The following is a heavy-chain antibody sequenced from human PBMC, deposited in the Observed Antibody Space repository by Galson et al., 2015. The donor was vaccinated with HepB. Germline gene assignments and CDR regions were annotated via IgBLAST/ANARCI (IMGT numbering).Heavy chain of an antibody. J-gene: IGHJ4*02. CDR1: GGTFSSYA. V-gene: IGHV1-69*06. CDR3: ARDALPMVRGVTHFDY. Sequence: SVKVSCKASGGTFSSYAISWVRQAPGQGLEWMGGIIPIFGTANYAQKFQGRVTITAGKSTSTAYMELSSLRSENTAVYYCARDALPMVRGVTHFDYWGQGTLVTVSS. D-gene: IGHD3-10*01. CDR2: IIPIFGTA.